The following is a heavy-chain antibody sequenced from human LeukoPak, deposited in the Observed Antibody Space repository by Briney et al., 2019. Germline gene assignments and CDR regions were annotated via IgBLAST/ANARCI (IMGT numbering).Heavy chain of an antibody. CDR2: IIPILGIA. CDR3: ARDDVWGSYRYPFS. CDR1: GGTFSSYA. V-gene: IGHV1-69*04. D-gene: IGHD3-16*02. J-gene: IGHJ4*02. Sequence: ASVKVSCKASGGTFSSYAISWVRQAPGQGLEWMGRIIPILGIANYAQKFQGRVTITADKSTSTAYMELSSLRSEDTAVYYCARDDVWGSYRYPFSWGQGTLVTVSS.